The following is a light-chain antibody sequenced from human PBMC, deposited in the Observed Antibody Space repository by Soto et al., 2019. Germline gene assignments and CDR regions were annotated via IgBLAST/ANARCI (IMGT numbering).Light chain of an antibody. CDR2: AAS. J-gene: IGKJ1*01. Sequence: DIQMTQSPSSLSASVGDRVTITCRASQGLSNYLAWYQQKPGKVPKLVIYAASTLQSGVPSRFSGSGSGTDFTLTISSLQPEDVATYYCQNYNSAPWTFGQGTKVEIK. V-gene: IGKV1-27*01. CDR1: QGLSNY. CDR3: QNYNSAPWT.